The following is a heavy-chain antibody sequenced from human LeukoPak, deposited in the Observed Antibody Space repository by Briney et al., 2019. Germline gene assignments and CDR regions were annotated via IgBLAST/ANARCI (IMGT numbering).Heavy chain of an antibody. J-gene: IGHJ6*03. CDR2: IYHSGST. Sequence: SGTLSLTCVVSGGSISSSNWWSWVRQPPEKGLEWIGEIYHSGSTNYNPSLKSRVTISVDKSKNQFSLKLSSVTAADTAVYYCARHGITAASAYYYYYYMDVWGKGTTVTISS. CDR3: ARHGITAASAYYYYYYMDV. V-gene: IGHV4-4*02. D-gene: IGHD6-13*01. CDR1: GGSISSSNW.